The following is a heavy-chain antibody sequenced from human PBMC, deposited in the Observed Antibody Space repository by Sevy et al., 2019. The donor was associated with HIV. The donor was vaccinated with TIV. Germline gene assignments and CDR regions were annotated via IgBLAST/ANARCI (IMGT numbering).Heavy chain of an antibody. D-gene: IGHD2-2*01. CDR3: ARDGDGLYCSSTSCLSGGSWIDP. V-gene: IGHV1-18*01. J-gene: IGHJ5*02. CDR1: GYTFTSYG. Sequence: ASVKVSCKASGYTFTSYGISWVRQAPGQGLEWMGWISAYNGNTNYGQKLQGRVTMTTDTSTSTAYMELRSLRSDDTAVYYCARDGDGLYCSSTSCLSGGSWIDPWGQGTLVTVSS. CDR2: ISAYNGNT.